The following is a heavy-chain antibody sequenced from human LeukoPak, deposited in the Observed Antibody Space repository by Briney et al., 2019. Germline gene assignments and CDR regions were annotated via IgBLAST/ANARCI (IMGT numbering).Heavy chain of an antibody. V-gene: IGHV1-8*03. J-gene: IGHJ4*02. Sequence: ASVKVSCKASGYTFTSYDINWVRQATGQGLEWMGWMNPNSGNTGYAQKFQGRVTITRNTSISTAYMELSSLRSEDTAVYYCARVDDSSGYYGIDYWGQGTLVTVSS. CDR1: GYTFTSYD. D-gene: IGHD3-22*01. CDR3: ARVDDSSGYYGIDY. CDR2: MNPNSGNT.